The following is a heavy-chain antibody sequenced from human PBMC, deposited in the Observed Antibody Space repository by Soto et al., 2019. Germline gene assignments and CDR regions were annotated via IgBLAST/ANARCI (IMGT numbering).Heavy chain of an antibody. CDR1: GYTFNRYD. J-gene: IGHJ5*02. D-gene: IGHD1-26*01. CDR2: MNPNSGNT. Sequence: SVEVSCKASGYTFNRYDIKWVGQATGKRLEWMGWMNPNSGNTDYAQKFQGRVTMTRNTSISTAYMELSSLRSEDTAVYYCASGGSIEIYTWGQGTLVTVSS. V-gene: IGHV1-8*01. CDR3: ASGGSIEIYT.